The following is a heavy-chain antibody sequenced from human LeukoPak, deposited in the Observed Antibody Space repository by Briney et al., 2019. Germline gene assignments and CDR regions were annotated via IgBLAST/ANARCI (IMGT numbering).Heavy chain of an antibody. J-gene: IGHJ6*03. D-gene: IGHD6-6*01. Sequence: ASVKVSCKASGYTFRDYYIHWVRQARGQGLEWMGWINPKSGGTKYAQKFQGRFTMTRDTSISTAYMELSRLRSDDTAVYYCARDPSHYYYTDVWGKGTTVIVSS. V-gene: IGHV1-2*02. CDR2: INPKSGGT. CDR1: GYTFRDYY. CDR3: ARDPSHYYYTDV.